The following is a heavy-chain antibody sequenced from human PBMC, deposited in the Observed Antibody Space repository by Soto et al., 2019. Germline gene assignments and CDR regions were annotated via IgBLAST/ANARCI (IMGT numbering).Heavy chain of an antibody. D-gene: IGHD5-12*01. CDR1: GGSFSGYY. CDR2: INHSGST. J-gene: IGHJ6*03. V-gene: IGHV4-34*01. CDR3: ARAIVARFPDYYYYCMDV. Sequence: PSETLSLTCAVYGGSFSGYYWSWVRQPPGKGLEWIGEINHSGSTNYNPSLKSRVTISVDTSKNKFSLNLSSVTAPDTAVYYCARAIVARFPDYYYYCMDVWGKETTVTVPS.